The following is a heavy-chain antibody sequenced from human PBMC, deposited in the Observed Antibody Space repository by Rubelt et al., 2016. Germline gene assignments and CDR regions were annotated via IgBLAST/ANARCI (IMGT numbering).Heavy chain of an antibody. Sequence: LESGGGFVQPGGSLRLACAASGFTFSSYAMIWVRQTPEKGLEWVSVIYSGGSTYYADSVKGRFTISRDNSKNTLYLQMNSLRAEDTAVYYCASAQLGDYYYGMDVWGQGTTVTVSS. D-gene: IGHD6-6*01. CDR2: IYSGGST. CDR1: GFTFSSYA. V-gene: IGHV3-23*03. CDR3: ASAQLGDYYYGMDV. J-gene: IGHJ6*02.